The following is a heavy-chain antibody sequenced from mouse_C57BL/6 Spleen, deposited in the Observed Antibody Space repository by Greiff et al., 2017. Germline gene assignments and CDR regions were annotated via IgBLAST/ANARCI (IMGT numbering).Heavy chain of an antibody. D-gene: IGHD3-2*02. Sequence: EVQLQQSGPELVKPGASVKISCKASGYTFTDYYMNWVKQSHGKSLEWIGDINPNNGGTSYNQKFKGKATLTVDKSSSTAYMELRSRTSEDSAVDYCARDSSGQCAYWGQGTLVTVSA. J-gene: IGHJ3*01. CDR3: ARDSSGQCAY. V-gene: IGHV1-26*01. CDR1: GYTFTDYY. CDR2: INPNNGGT.